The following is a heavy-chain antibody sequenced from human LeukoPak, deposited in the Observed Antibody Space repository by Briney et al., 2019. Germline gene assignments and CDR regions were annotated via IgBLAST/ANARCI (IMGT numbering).Heavy chain of an antibody. Sequence: GRSLRLSCAASGFTFDDYAMHWVRQAPGKGLEWVSGISWNSGSIGYADSVKGRFTISRDNAKNSLYLQMNSLRAEDTALYYCAKGSLSGWLYYFDYWGQGTLVTVSS. J-gene: IGHJ4*02. D-gene: IGHD6-19*01. CDR3: AKGSLSGWLYYFDY. V-gene: IGHV3-9*01. CDR1: GFTFDDYA. CDR2: ISWNSGSI.